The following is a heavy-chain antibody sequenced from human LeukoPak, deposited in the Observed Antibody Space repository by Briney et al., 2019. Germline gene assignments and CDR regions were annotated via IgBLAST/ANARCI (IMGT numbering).Heavy chain of an antibody. Sequence: GGSLKLSSAASGFILISSAIHWVRQASGKGLEWVGRIRSKANRYATLDGASGKGRFTISRDDSKHTAYLQMNSLKTEDTAVYYCAVIRYSFGYFLMDYWGQGTLVTVSS. D-gene: IGHD3-22*01. V-gene: IGHV3-73*01. CDR3: AVIRYSFGYFLMDY. CDR1: GFILISSA. CDR2: IRSKANRYAT. J-gene: IGHJ4*02.